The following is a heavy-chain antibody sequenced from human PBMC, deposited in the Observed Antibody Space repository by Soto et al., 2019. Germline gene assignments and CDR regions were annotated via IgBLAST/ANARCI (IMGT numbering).Heavy chain of an antibody. J-gene: IGHJ5*01. CDR2: IDNSGGIT. V-gene: IGHV3-23*05. Sequence: PGGSLRLACAASGFTFSTYAMSWVRQAPGKGLEWVSTIDNSGGITYYADSVKGRFTISRDNSKNTLYLQMNSLRAEDTAVYYCAKGGYNYGFLFDFWAQGTLVTVSS. D-gene: IGHD5-18*01. CDR3: AKGGYNYGFLFDF. CDR1: GFTFSTYA.